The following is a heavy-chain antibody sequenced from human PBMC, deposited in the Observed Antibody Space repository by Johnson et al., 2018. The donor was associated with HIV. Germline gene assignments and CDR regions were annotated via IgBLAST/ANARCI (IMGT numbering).Heavy chain of an antibody. CDR3: ARAGGSSLAFDI. CDR1: GFTFSSYG. Sequence: QVQLVESGGGVVQPGGSLRLSCAASGFTFSSYGMHWVRQAPGKGLEWVAFIRYDGSNKYYADSVKGRFTISRDNSKNTLYLQMGSLRAEDMAVYYCARAGGSSLAFDIWGQGTMVTVSS. CDR2: IRYDGSNK. V-gene: IGHV3-30*02. J-gene: IGHJ3*02. D-gene: IGHD6-6*01.